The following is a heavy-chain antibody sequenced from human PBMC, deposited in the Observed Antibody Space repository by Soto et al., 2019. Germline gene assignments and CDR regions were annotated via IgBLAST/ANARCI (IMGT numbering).Heavy chain of an antibody. V-gene: IGHV4-31*03. D-gene: IGHD3-9*01. Sequence: QVQLQESGPGLVKPSQTLTLTCTVSGGSISSGRFYWSWIRQHPGKGLEWIGHISDSGSSYYNPSIESRVTVSVDMSENQFSLRLSAVTAADTAVYFCARTTFYDIFTAYYSLFDYWGQGTKVTVSS. CDR3: ARTTFYDIFTAYYSLFDY. CDR1: GGSISSGRFY. CDR2: ISDSGSS. J-gene: IGHJ4*02.